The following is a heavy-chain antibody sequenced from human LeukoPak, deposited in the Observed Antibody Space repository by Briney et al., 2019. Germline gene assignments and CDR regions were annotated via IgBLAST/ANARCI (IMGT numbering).Heavy chain of an antibody. D-gene: IGHD3-22*01. CDR2: IKEDGGEQ. J-gene: IGHJ3*02. CDR1: GFTFSSYW. V-gene: IGHV3-7*01. Sequence: HPGGSLRLSCAASGFTFSSYWMTWVRQAPGKGLEWVANIKEDGGEQYSVDSVKGRFTISRDNAKNSLYLQMNSLRAEDTAVYYCARGPYYYNSSFGAFDIWGQGTLVTVSS. CDR3: ARGPYYYNSSFGAFDI.